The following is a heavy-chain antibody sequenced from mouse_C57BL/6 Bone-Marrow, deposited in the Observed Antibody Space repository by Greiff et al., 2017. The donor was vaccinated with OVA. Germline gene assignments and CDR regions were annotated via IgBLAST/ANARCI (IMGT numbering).Heavy chain of an antibody. CDR3: ARKARAKLYYDYDGDDPYAMDY. J-gene: IGHJ4*01. CDR2: IWSGGST. Sequence: QVQLQQSGPGLVQPSQSLSITCTVSGFSLTSYGVHWVRQSPGKGLEWLGVIWSGGSTDYNAAFISRLSISKDNSKSQVFFKMNSLQADDTAIYYCARKARAKLYYDYDGDDPYAMDYWGQGTSVTVSS. D-gene: IGHD2-4*01. CDR1: GFSLTSYG. V-gene: IGHV2-2*01.